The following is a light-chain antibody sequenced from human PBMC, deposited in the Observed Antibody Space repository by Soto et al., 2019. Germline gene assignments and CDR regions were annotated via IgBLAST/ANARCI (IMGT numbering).Light chain of an antibody. V-gene: IGKV1-6*01. CDR2: GAS. J-gene: IGKJ1*01. Sequence: AIQMTQQPSSLSASVGDRVTVTCRASQGIRNDLGWYQQKPGKAPKVLIYGASNLQSGVPPRFSGSGSGTDFTLVISSLQPEDSATYYCLQDINYPWTFGQGTKVDI. CDR3: LQDINYPWT. CDR1: QGIRND.